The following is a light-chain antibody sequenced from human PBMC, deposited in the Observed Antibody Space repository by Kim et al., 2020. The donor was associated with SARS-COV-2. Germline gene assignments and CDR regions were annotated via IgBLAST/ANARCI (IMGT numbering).Light chain of an antibody. V-gene: IGLV3-21*01. CDR3: QVWDTDTDHYV. J-gene: IGLJ1*01. Sequence: SYELTQPPSVSEAPGQTARITCGGNNIGGHSVHWYQQKPGQDPVLVMYYDSDRPSGIPERFSGSKSANTATLTISRVEAGDEADYYCQVWDTDTDHYVFGTGTKVTGL. CDR1: NIGGHS. CDR2: YDS.